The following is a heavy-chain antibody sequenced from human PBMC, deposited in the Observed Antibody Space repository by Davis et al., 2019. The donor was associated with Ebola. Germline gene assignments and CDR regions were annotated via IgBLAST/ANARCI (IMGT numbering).Heavy chain of an antibody. Sequence: GESLKISCAASGFTFSSYTMNWVRQAPGKGLEWVSYLSSSGGTKYYADSVKGRFNISRDNAENSLYLQMNSLRDEDSAVYYCARGGSMAARPVWDVWGKGTTVTVSS. J-gene: IGHJ6*04. CDR2: LSSSGGTK. CDR3: ARGGSMAARPVWDV. D-gene: IGHD6-6*01. V-gene: IGHV3-48*02. CDR1: GFTFSSYT.